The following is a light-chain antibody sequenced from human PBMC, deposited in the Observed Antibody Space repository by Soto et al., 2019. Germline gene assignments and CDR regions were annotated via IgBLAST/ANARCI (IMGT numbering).Light chain of an antibody. V-gene: IGKV3D-15*01. CDR3: QQHNQWPIT. Sequence: EIEMTQSPVTLSASPGERTTLSCRASQSVSSNLAWYQQRPGQPPRLLIYGESSRVTGSPARFSGSGSGTEFTLTINSLQSEDSAVYYCQQHNQWPITFGQGTRLEIK. J-gene: IGKJ5*01. CDR2: GES. CDR1: QSVSSN.